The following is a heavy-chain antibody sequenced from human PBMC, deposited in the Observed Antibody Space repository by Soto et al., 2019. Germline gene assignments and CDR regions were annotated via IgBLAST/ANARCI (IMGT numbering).Heavy chain of an antibody. V-gene: IGHV5-51*01. CDR2: IYPADSNT. CDR3: ARGSGSYWTDY. CDR1: GYNFKDYW. J-gene: IGHJ4*02. Sequence: GESLKISCEASGYNFKDYWIGWVRQMPGKGLEWMGIIYPADSNTKYSPSFQGQVTISADNSSTTAYLQWSSLKASDTAMYYCARGSGSYWTDYWGQGTLVTVSS. D-gene: IGHD1-26*01.